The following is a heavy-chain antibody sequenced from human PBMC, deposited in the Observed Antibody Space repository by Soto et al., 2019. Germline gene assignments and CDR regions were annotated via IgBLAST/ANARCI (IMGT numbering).Heavy chain of an antibody. CDR3: AKDGGPEDAFDI. V-gene: IGHV3-23*01. CDR2: ISGSGGST. D-gene: IGHD6-25*01. Sequence: GGSLRLSCAASGFTFSSYAMSWVRQAPGKGLEWVSAISGSGGSTYYADSVKGRFTISRDNSKNTLYLQMNSLRAEDPAVYYCAKDGGPEDAFDIWGQGTMVTVSS. J-gene: IGHJ3*02. CDR1: GFTFSSYA.